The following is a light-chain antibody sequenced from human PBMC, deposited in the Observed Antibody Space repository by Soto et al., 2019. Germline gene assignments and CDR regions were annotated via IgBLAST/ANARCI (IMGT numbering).Light chain of an antibody. CDR3: SSYAGSNKCV. J-gene: IGLJ1*01. V-gene: IGLV2-8*01. CDR2: EVS. Sequence: QSALTQPPSASGSPGQSVTISCTGTSSDVGGYNYVSWYQQHPGKAPKLMIYEVSKRPSGVPDRFSGSKSGNTASLTVSGLKAEDEADYYCSSYAGSNKCVFRTGTKLTVL. CDR1: SSDVGGYNY.